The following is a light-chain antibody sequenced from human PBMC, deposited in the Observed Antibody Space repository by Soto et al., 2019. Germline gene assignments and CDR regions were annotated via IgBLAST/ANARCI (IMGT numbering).Light chain of an antibody. Sequence: EIVLTQSPATLSLSPGERATLSCGASQSVTSSYLAWYQQKPGLAPRLLIHAASTRATGIPDRFSGSGSGTDFTLSISRLEPEDFAVYYCQQYGSSPITFGQGTRLEMK. J-gene: IGKJ5*01. V-gene: IGKV3D-20*01. CDR2: AAS. CDR1: QSVTSSY. CDR3: QQYGSSPIT.